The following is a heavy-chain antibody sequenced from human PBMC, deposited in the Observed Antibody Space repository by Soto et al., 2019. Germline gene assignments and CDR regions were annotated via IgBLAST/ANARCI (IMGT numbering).Heavy chain of an antibody. V-gene: IGHV3-23*01. D-gene: IGHD3-22*01. Sequence: GSLRLSCAASGLTFNNYWMTWVRQAPGKGLEWVSGIVGSGASTNYADSVKGRFTISRDNSKNTLYLHMNGLRAEDTATYYCAKLPSSGFYYFDYWGQGTPVTVSS. CDR3: AKLPSSGFYYFDY. J-gene: IGHJ4*02. CDR1: GLTFNNYW. CDR2: IVGSGAST.